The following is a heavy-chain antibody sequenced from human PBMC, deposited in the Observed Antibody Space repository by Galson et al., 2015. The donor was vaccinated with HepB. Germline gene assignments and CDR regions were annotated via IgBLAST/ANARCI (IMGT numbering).Heavy chain of an antibody. Sequence: SLRLSCAASGFTFNSYAMSWVRQAPGKGQEWVSTISGNGDRTYYADSVQGRLAISRDNSKNTLYLQMNSLRAEDTAVYYCARSYDIWSGYYTGNNFDYWGQGSLVTVSS. CDR3: ARSYDIWSGYYTGNNFDY. D-gene: IGHD3-3*01. V-gene: IGHV3-23*01. CDR1: GFTFNSYA. J-gene: IGHJ4*02. CDR2: ISGNGDRT.